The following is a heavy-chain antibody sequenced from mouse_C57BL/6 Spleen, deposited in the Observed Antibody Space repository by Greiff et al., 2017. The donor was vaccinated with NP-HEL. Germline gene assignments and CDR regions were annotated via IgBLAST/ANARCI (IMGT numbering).Heavy chain of an antibody. CDR2: IYPRSGNT. Sequence: QVQLQQSGAELARPGASVKLSCKASGYTFTSYGISWVKQRTGQGLEWIGEIYPRSGNTYYTEKFKGKATLTADKSSSTASMELRSLTSEDSAVYFCARFGSTPYYYAMDYWGQGTSVTVSS. CDR1: GYTFTSYG. J-gene: IGHJ4*01. D-gene: IGHD5-1*01. CDR3: ARFGSTPYYYAMDY. V-gene: IGHV1-81*01.